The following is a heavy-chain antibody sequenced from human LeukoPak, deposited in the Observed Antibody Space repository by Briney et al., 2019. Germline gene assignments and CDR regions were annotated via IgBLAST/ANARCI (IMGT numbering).Heavy chain of an antibody. CDR1: GFTFSSYA. J-gene: IGHJ4*02. CDR2: ISGSGGST. D-gene: IGHD6-13*01. CDR3: AKEPKGDSSSWYRGHYFDY. V-gene: IGHV3-23*01. Sequence: GGSLRLSCAASGFTFSSYAMSWVRQAPGKGLEWVSAISGSGGSTYYADSVKGRLTISRDNSKNTLYLQMNSLRAEDTAVYYCAKEPKGDSSSWYRGHYFDYWGQGTLVTVSS.